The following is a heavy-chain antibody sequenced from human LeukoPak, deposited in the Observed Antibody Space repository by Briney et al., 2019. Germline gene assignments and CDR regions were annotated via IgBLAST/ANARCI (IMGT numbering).Heavy chain of an antibody. Sequence: GGSLRLSCAASGFTFSSYAMHWVRQAPGKGLEWVAVISYGGSNKYYADSVKGRFTISRDHSKHTLYLQMNSLRAEDTAVYYCARVMTTTYFPYYHYGMDVWGQGTTVTVSS. D-gene: IGHD4-17*01. CDR3: ARVMTTTYFPYYHYGMDV. V-gene: IGHV3-30-3*01. CDR2: ISYGGSNK. CDR1: GFTFSSYA. J-gene: IGHJ6*02.